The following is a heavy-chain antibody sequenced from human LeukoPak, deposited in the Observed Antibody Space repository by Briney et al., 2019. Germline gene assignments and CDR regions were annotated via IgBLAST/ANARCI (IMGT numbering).Heavy chain of an antibody. CDR2: IYTSGST. CDR3: ARGEEWEHHTGYMDV. V-gene: IGHV4-39*07. CDR1: GGSISSSSYY. D-gene: IGHD1-26*01. Sequence: SETLSLTRTVSGGSISSSSYYWGWIRQPPGKGLEWIGSIYTSGSTNYNPSLKSRVTMSVDTSKNQFSLKLSSVTAADAAVYYCARGEEWEHHTGYMDVWGTGNTVTVSS. J-gene: IGHJ6*03.